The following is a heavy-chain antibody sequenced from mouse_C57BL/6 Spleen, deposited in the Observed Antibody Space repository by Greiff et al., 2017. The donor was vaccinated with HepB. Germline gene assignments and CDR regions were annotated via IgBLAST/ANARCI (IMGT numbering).Heavy chain of an antibody. D-gene: IGHD2-12*01. CDR2: IHPNSGST. CDR1: GYTFTSYW. CDR3: ARYDGFAY. Sequence: VQLQQPGAELVKPGASVKLSCKASGYTFTSYWMHWVKQRPGQGLEWIGMIHPNSGSTNYNEKFKSKATLTVDKSSSTAYMQLRSLTSEDAAVYYCARYDGFAYWGEGTLVTVSA. V-gene: IGHV1-64*01. J-gene: IGHJ3*01.